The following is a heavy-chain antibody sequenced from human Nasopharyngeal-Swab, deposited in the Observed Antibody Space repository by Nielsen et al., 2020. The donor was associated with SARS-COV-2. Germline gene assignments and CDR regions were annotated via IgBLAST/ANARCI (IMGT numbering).Heavy chain of an antibody. V-gene: IGHV4-39*07. CDR2: IYYSGST. Sequence: SQTLSLTCTVSGGSISSSSYYWGWIRQPPGKGLEWIGSIYYSGSTYYNPSLKSRVTISVDTSKNQFSLKLSSVTAADTAVHYCARDLNYYDSSGYAPFDYWGQGTLVTVSS. CDR3: ARDLNYYDSSGYAPFDY. CDR1: GGSISSSSYY. D-gene: IGHD3-22*01. J-gene: IGHJ4*02.